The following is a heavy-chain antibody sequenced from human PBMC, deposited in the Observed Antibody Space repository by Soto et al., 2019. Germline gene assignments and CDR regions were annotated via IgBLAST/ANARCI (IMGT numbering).Heavy chain of an antibody. J-gene: IGHJ4*02. CDR2: VSGRGGST. V-gene: IGHV3-23*01. CDR1: GFTFSSYA. D-gene: IGHD1-26*01. CDR3: AKDGASGGFDY. Sequence: EVQLLESGGGLVQPGGSLRLSCAASGFTFSSYAMSWVRQAPGKGLEWVSAVSGRGGSTYYADSVKGRFTMSRDNAKNTLYLQMNSLSAEDTAVYYCAKDGASGGFDYGGQGTLVTVSS.